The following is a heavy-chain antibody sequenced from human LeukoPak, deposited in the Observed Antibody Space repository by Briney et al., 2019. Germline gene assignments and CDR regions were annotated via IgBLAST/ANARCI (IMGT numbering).Heavy chain of an antibody. J-gene: IGHJ3*02. CDR1: GYTFTSYG. CDR3: AREVRDSSGYYSQGSDAFDI. Sequence: GASVKVSCKASGYTFTSYGISWVRQAPGQGLEWMGWIGAYNGNTNYAQKLQGRVTMTTDTSTSTAYMELRSLRSDDTAMYYCAREVRDSSGYYSQGSDAFDIWGQGTMVAVSS. CDR2: IGAYNGNT. V-gene: IGHV1-18*01. D-gene: IGHD3-22*01.